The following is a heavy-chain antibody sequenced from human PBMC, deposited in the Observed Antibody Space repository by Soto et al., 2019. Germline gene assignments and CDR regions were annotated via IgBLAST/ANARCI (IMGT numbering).Heavy chain of an antibody. J-gene: IGHJ6*03. CDR1: GFTFSSYA. CDR3: ARNRYGDYGRGYYYYMDV. Sequence: GGSLRLSCAASGFTFSSYAMHWVRQAPGKGLEYVSAISSNGGSTYYANSVKGRFTISRDNSKNTQKLQMGSLRAEDMAVYYCARNRYGDYGRGYYYYMDVWGKGTTVTVSS. V-gene: IGHV3-64*01. D-gene: IGHD4-17*01. CDR2: ISSNGGST.